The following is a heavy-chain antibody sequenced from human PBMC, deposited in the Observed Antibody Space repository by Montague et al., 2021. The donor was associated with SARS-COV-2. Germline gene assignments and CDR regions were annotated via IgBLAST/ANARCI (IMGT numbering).Heavy chain of an antibody. Sequence: SLRLSCAASGFTFSDARMSWVRQPPGKGLEWVGRIRSKNDGGTRDYGAPVKGKFTISRDDSKSTLYLQMNNLKAEDTAIYYCTTVADILAGFSSLFDLWGRGALVTVSS. D-gene: IGHD3-9*01. CDR1: GFTFSDAR. J-gene: IGHJ2*01. V-gene: IGHV3-15*05. CDR2: IRSKNDGGTR. CDR3: TTVADILAGFSSLFDL.